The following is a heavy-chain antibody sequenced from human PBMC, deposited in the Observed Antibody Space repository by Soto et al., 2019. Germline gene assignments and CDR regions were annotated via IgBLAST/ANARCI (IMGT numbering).Heavy chain of an antibody. Sequence: GGSLRLSFAASGFTFSSYVMNWVRQAPGKGLEWVSVISGSDASTYYVDSVKGRFLISRDNSKNTLYLQMNSLRAEDTAVYYCAKDLSDYDILTGYYGAFDMWGQGTMVTVSS. D-gene: IGHD3-9*01. CDR2: ISGSDAST. CDR1: GFTFSSYV. CDR3: AKDLSDYDILTGYYGAFDM. V-gene: IGHV3-23*01. J-gene: IGHJ3*02.